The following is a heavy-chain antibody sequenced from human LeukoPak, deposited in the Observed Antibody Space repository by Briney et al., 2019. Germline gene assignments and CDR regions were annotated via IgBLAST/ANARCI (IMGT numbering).Heavy chain of an antibody. Sequence: SVKVSCKASGGTFSSYAISWVRQAPGQGLEWMGGIIPTFGTSNYPQKFQGRVTITTDESTSTAYMELSSLRSEDTAVYYCAREAYDFWSGYFYYFDYWGQGTLVTVSS. V-gene: IGHV1-69*05. CDR1: GGTFSSYA. CDR3: AREAYDFWSGYFYYFDY. D-gene: IGHD3-3*01. J-gene: IGHJ4*02. CDR2: IIPTFGTS.